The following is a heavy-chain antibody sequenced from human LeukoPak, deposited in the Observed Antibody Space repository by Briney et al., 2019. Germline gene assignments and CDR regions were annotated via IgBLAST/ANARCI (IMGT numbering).Heavy chain of an antibody. V-gene: IGHV4-59*04. CDR2: IYYSGST. J-gene: IGHJ4*02. CDR3: AAGRRLGELFFDY. CDR1: GGSISTYY. Sequence: SETLSLTCTVSGGSISTYYWSWIRQPPGKGLEWIGSIYYSGSTYYNPSLKSRVTISVDTSKNQFSLKLSSVTAADTAVYYCAAGRRLGELFFDYWGPGTLVTVSS. D-gene: IGHD3-10*01.